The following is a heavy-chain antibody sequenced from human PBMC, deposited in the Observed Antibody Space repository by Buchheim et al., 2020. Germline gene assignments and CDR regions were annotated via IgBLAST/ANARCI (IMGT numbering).Heavy chain of an antibody. CDR1: GASISHSNA. Sequence: QVQLQESGPGLVKASGTLSLTCAVSGASISHSNAWTWVRQSPGRGLEWIGEIYHGGVINYNPSLKSRVSISVDKSKNYFSLRLTSVTAADTAVYYCARDTDTSWQGGIDPWGPGTL. CDR3: ARDTDTSWQGGIDP. CDR2: IYHGGVI. J-gene: IGHJ5*02. D-gene: IGHD3-16*01. V-gene: IGHV4-4*02.